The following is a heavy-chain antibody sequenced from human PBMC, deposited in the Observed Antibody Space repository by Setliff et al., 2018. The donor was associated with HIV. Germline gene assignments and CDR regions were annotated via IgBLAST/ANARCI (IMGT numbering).Heavy chain of an antibody. J-gene: IGHJ6*03. V-gene: IGHV3-21*01. Sequence: GGSLRLSCAASGFTFSSYSMNWVRQAPGKGLEWVSSISSSSTYIYYADSVKGRFTVSRDNAKNSLYLQMHSLRAEDTAVYYCARDYAYDWNAVMDAWGKGTTVTVSS. CDR2: ISSSSTYI. CDR1: GFTFSSYS. D-gene: IGHD1-20*01. CDR3: ARDYAYDWNAVMDA.